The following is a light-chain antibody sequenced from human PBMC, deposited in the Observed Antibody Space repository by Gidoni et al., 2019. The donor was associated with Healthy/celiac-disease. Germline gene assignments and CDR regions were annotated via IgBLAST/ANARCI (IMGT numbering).Light chain of an antibody. CDR3: CSYAGSYAWV. V-gene: IGLV2-11*01. Sequence: QPALTQPRPVSGSPGPPVTISCTGTSSDVGGYNYVSWYQQHPGKAPRLMIYDVSKRPSGVPDRFSGSKSGNTASLTISGLQAEDEADYYCCSYAGSYAWVFGGGTKLTVL. CDR1: SSDVGGYNY. J-gene: IGLJ3*02. CDR2: DVS.